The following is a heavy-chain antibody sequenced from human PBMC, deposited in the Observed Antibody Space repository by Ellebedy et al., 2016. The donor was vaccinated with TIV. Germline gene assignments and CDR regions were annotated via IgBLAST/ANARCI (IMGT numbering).Heavy chain of an antibody. D-gene: IGHD2-8*01. CDR2: IWYDGSNK. J-gene: IGHJ4*02. Sequence: GESLKISXAASGFTFNTYGMHWVRQAPGKGLEWVALIWYDGSNKYYADSVKGRFTISRDNSKNTLYLQMNSLRAEDTAVYYCARGNGGHPHFDYWGQGTLVTVSS. CDR1: GFTFNTYG. V-gene: IGHV3-33*01. CDR3: ARGNGGHPHFDY.